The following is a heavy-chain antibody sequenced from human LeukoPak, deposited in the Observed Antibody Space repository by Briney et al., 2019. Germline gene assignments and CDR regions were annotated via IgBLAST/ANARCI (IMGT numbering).Heavy chain of an antibody. CDR1: GYTFTGYY. Sequence: ASVKLSCKASGYTFTGYYMHWVRQAPGQELEWMGWLSPNSGDTKFPQKFQGRVTVTRDTSISTAYMELSRLTSDDTAVYYCARATDISSWYLAYWGQGTLVTVSS. CDR2: LSPNSGDT. CDR3: ARATDISSWYLAY. V-gene: IGHV1-2*02. J-gene: IGHJ4*02. D-gene: IGHD6-13*01.